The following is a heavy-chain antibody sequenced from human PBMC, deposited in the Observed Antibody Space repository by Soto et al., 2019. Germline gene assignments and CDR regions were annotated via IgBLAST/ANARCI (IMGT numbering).Heavy chain of an antibody. V-gene: IGHV4-59*01. CDR2: IYYSGST. CDR1: GGYISSYY. Sequence: QVQLQESGPGLVKPSETLSLTCTVSGGYISSYYWSWILQPPGKGLEWIGYIYYSGSTNYNPSLKSRVTISVDTSKNQFSLKLSTVTAEDTAVYYCARDGYGDYESWFDPWGQGTLVTVSS. J-gene: IGHJ5*02. D-gene: IGHD4-17*01. CDR3: ARDGYGDYESWFDP.